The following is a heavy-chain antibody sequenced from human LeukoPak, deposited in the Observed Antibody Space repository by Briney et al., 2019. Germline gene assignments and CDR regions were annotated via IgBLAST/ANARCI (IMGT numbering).Heavy chain of an antibody. CDR3: ARGGYCSGGSCYSDGAFDI. CDR1: GGSISSYY. D-gene: IGHD2-15*01. J-gene: IGHJ3*02. Sequence: SETLSLTCTISGGSISSYYWSWIRQPPGKRLEWIGYVDYRGSTNYNPSLKSRVTISVDTSKNRFSLKLSSVTAADTAVYYCARGGYCSGGSCYSDGAFDIWGQGTMVTVSS. V-gene: IGHV4-59*12. CDR2: VDYRGST.